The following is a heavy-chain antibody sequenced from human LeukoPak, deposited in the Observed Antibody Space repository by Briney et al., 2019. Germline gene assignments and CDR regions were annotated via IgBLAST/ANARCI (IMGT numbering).Heavy chain of an antibody. Sequence: GGSLRLSCAASGFTFSSYGMHWVRQAPGKGLEWVAVISYEGSNKYYADSVKGRFTISRDNSKNTLYLQMNSLRAEDTAVYYCARDLRRHTIVGATNTFDYWGQGTLVTVSS. CDR1: GFTFSSYG. D-gene: IGHD1-26*01. V-gene: IGHV3-30*03. CDR3: ARDLRRHTIVGATNTFDY. J-gene: IGHJ4*02. CDR2: ISYEGSNK.